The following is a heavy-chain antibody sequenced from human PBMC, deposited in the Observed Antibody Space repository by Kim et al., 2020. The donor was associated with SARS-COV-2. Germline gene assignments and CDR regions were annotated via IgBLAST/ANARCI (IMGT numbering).Heavy chain of an antibody. V-gene: IGHV3-13*01. D-gene: IGHD2-15*01. Sequence: GGSLRLSCAASGFTFSSYDMHWVRQATGKGLEWVSAIGTAGDTYYPGSVKGRFTISRENAKNSLYLQMNSLRAGDTAVYYCARVRDWVSGGRSDYGMDVWGQGTTVTVSS. J-gene: IGHJ6*02. CDR3: ARVRDWVSGGRSDYGMDV. CDR1: GFTFSSYD. CDR2: IGTAGDT.